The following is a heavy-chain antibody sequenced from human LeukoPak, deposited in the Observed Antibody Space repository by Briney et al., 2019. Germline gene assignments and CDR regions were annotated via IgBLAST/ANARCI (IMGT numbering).Heavy chain of an antibody. V-gene: IGHV3-23*01. Sequence: PGGSLTLSCAASGLSLSSFAMSWVRQAPARGLEWLASMKGTGETIYADSVRGRCPLFRDGSRNTVYLQLNNLRVEDTAVYYCARASWVSTADAVRWGQGTVVTVSS. CDR2: MKGTGET. J-gene: IGHJ4*02. CDR3: ARASWVSTADAVR. CDR1: GLSLSSFA. D-gene: IGHD3-16*01.